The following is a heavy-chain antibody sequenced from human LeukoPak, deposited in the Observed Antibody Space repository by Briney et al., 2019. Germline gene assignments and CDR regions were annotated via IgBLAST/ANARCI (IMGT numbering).Heavy chain of an antibody. D-gene: IGHD3-9*01. Sequence: GESLKISCKGSGYSFTSYWINWVRQMPGKGLEWMGRIDPSDSYTNYSPSFQGHVTISADKSISTAYLQWSSLKASDTAMYYCARQGLGDFDWLTTYDYWGQGTLVTVSS. CDR3: ARQGLGDFDWLTTYDY. CDR1: GYSFTSYW. J-gene: IGHJ4*02. CDR2: IDPSDSYT. V-gene: IGHV5-10-1*01.